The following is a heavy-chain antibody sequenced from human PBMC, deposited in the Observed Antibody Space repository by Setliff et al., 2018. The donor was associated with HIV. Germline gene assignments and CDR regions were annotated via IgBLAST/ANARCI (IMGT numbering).Heavy chain of an antibody. CDR1: GYSISSGYY. J-gene: IGHJ4*02. V-gene: IGHV4-61*03. Sequence: PSETLSLTCAVSGYSISSGYYWGWIRQPPGKGLEWIGYIYYSGSTNYNPSLKSRVTISVDTSKNHFSLKLRSVTAADTAVYYCARDGPRDGYDYWGQGTLVTVSS. CDR3: ARDGPRDGYDY. D-gene: IGHD5-12*01. CDR2: IYYSGST.